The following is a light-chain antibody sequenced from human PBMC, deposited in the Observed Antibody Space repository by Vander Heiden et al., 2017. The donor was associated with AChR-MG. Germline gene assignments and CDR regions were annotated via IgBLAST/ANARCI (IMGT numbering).Light chain of an antibody. CDR3: SSCAGSNNFVV. Sequence: QSALTRPASPDGSPGQPVTISCSRASSDVGGYNYVAWYQQHPDKAPKLMLYDVTKRPPGVPDRFSGSKSGNTASLTVSGLQAEDEADYYCSSCAGSNNFVVFGGGTKLTVL. V-gene: IGLV2-8*01. J-gene: IGLJ2*01. CDR1: SSDVGGYNY. CDR2: DVT.